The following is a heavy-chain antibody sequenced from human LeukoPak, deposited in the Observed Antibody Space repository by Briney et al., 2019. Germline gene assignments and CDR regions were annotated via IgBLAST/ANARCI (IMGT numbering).Heavy chain of an antibody. Sequence: GGSLRLSCAASGFTFSDYYMSWIRQAPGKRLEWVSYISSSGSTIYYADSVKGRFTISRDNAKNSLYLQMNSLRAEDTAVYYCARVYPYYYYMDVWGKGTTVTVSS. CDR2: ISSSGSTI. CDR3: ARVYPYYYYMDV. V-gene: IGHV3-11*04. J-gene: IGHJ6*03. CDR1: GFTFSDYY.